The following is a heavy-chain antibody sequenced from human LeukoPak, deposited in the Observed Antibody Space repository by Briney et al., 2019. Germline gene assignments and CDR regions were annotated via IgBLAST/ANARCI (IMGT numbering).Heavy chain of an antibody. CDR1: GFTFSSYS. J-gene: IGHJ6*03. V-gene: IGHV3-21*01. CDR3: ARDCAYNGYYYYYMDV. D-gene: IGHD5-24*01. Sequence: PGGSLRLSCAASGFTFSSYSMNWVRQAPGKGLEWVSSISSSSSYIYYADSVKGRFTISRDNAKNSLYLQMNSLRAEDTAVYYCARDCAYNGYYYYYMDVWGKGTTVTVSS. CDR2: ISSSSSYI.